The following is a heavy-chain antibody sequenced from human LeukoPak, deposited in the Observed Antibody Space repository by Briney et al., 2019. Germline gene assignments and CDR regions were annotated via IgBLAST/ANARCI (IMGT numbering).Heavy chain of an antibody. CDR1: GFTFGSYS. CDR3: ARDYGGRYSYGSYFDY. V-gene: IGHV3-21*01. J-gene: IGHJ4*02. D-gene: IGHD5-18*01. CDR2: ISSSSSYI. Sequence: GGSLRLSCAASGFTFGSYSMNWVRQAPGKGLEWVSSISSSSSYIYYADSVKGRFTISRDNSKNSLYLQMNSLRAEDTAVYYCARDYGGRYSYGSYFDYWGQGTLVTVSS.